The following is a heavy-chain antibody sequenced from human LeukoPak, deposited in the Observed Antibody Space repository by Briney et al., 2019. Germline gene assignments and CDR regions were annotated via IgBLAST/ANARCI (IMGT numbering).Heavy chain of an antibody. J-gene: IGHJ4*02. Sequence: GGSLRLSCAASGFTFRAYAVTWVRQPPGKGRGWVSAISNSGGSTYYADSVKGRFTISRDNSKNTLYLLMNSLRAEDTAVYYCAKIYDSSGYYYYFDYWGQGTLVTVSS. CDR2: ISNSGGST. CDR3: AKIYDSSGYYYYFDY. V-gene: IGHV3-23*01. D-gene: IGHD3-22*01. CDR1: GFTFRAYA.